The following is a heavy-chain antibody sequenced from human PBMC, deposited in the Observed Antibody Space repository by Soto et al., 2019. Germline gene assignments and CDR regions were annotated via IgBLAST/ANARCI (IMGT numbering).Heavy chain of an antibody. CDR2: IIPIFGTA. CDR3: ARFGAGREYYYYGMDV. J-gene: IGHJ6*02. CDR1: GGTFSSYA. V-gene: IGHV1-69*13. D-gene: IGHD3-10*01. Sequence: SSVKVSCKASGGTFSSYAISWVRQAPGQGLEWMGGIIPIFGTANYAQKFQGRVTITADESTSTAYMELSSLRSEDTAVYYCARFGAGREYYYYGMDVWGQGTTVTVSS.